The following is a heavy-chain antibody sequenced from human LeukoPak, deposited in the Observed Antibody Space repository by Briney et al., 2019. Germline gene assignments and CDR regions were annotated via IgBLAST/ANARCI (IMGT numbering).Heavy chain of an antibody. CDR2: VYYSGST. D-gene: IGHD3-3*01. Sequence: SETLSLTCIVSGGSISSNNYYWGWIRQPPGKGLEWIGSVYYSGSTHYNPSLKSRVTISVDTSKNQFSLKLSSVTAADTAVYYCASRTYYDFWSGYRGKDAFDIWGQGTMVTVSS. V-gene: IGHV4-39*01. CDR1: GGSISSNNYY. CDR3: ASRTYYDFWSGYRGKDAFDI. J-gene: IGHJ3*02.